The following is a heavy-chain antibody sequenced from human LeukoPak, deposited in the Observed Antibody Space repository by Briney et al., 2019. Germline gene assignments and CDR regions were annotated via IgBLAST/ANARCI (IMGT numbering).Heavy chain of an antibody. V-gene: IGHV3-23*01. CDR3: AKRGAGYYFDY. CDR2: ITDSGGGT. D-gene: IGHD3-10*01. Sequence: GGSLRLSCAASGFTFSSYAMSWVRQAPGKGLEWVSSITDSGGGTFYADSVKGRFTISRDNSKNTLFLQLNSLRAEDAAVYYCAKRGAGYYFDYWGQGTLVTVSS. J-gene: IGHJ4*02. CDR1: GFTFSSYA.